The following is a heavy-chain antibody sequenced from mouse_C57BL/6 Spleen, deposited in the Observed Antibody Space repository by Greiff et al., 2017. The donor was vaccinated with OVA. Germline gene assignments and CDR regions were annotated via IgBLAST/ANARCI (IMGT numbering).Heavy chain of an antibody. Sequence: QVQLKQPGAELVKPGASVKLSCKASGYTFTSYWLHWVKQRPGRGLEWIGRIDPNRGGTKYNEKFKSKATLTVDKPSSTAYMQLSSLTSEDSAVYYCARDGRRYYFDYWGKGTTLTVAA. CDR3: ARDGRRYYFDY. J-gene: IGHJ2*01. D-gene: IGHD2-3*01. CDR2: IDPNRGGT. CDR1: GYTFTSYW. V-gene: IGHV1-72*01.